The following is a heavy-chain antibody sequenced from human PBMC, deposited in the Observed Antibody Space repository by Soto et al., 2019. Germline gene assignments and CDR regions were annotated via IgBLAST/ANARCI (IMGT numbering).Heavy chain of an antibody. CDR2: ISYDGSNK. D-gene: IGHD1-1*01. Sequence: PGGSLRLSCASSGFTFSSYAMHWVRQAPGKGLEWVAVISYDGSNKYYADSVKGRFTISRDNSKNTLYLQMNSLRAEDTAVYYCARVSDDPYYYYYGMDVWGQGTTVTVSS. CDR3: ARVSDDPYYYYYGMDV. V-gene: IGHV3-30-3*01. J-gene: IGHJ6*02. CDR1: GFTFSSYA.